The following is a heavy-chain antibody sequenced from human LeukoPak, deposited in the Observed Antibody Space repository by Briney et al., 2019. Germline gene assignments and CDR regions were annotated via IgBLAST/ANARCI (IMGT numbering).Heavy chain of an antibody. Sequence: PSETLSLTCTVSGGSISSYYWSWIRQPAGKGLEWIGRIYTSGSTNYNPSLKSRVTISVDKSKNQFSLKLNSVTAADTAVYYCAREPYDISGYSPFDYWGQGTLVTVSS. CDR2: IYTSGST. CDR1: GGSISSYY. CDR3: AREPYDISGYSPFDY. D-gene: IGHD3-22*01. V-gene: IGHV4-4*07. J-gene: IGHJ4*02.